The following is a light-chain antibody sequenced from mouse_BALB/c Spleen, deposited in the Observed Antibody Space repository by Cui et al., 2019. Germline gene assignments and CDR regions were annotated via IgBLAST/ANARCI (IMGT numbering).Light chain of an antibody. Sequence: DIVMTQSPAILSVSPGDRVSLSCRASQSISDYLHWYQQKSHESPRLLIKYASQSISGIPSRFSGSGSGSDFTLSINSVEPEDVGVYYCQNGHSPFTFGSGTKLEIK. J-gene: IGKJ4*01. V-gene: IGKV5-39*01. CDR2: YAS. CDR3: QNGHSPFT. CDR1: QSISDY.